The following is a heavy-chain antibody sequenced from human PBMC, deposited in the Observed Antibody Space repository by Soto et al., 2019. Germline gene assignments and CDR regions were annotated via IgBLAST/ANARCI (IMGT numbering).Heavy chain of an antibody. J-gene: IGHJ6*02. CDR2: IYPGDSDT. CDR1: GYAFTNYW. Sequence: PGESLKISCKGSGYAFTNYWIGWVRQMPGKGLEWMGIIYPGDSDTKYNPSFQGQVTISADKSITTTYLQWSSLKASDTAIYYCAASIFYYGMDVWGQGTTVTVSS. V-gene: IGHV5-51*01. CDR3: AASIFYYGMDV.